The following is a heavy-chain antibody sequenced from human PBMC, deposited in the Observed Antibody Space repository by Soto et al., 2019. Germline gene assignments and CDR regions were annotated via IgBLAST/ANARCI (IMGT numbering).Heavy chain of an antibody. Sequence: SETLCLTCAVSGGSISSSYYWSWIRQSPGKGLEWIGYIYFRGATNYNPSLKSRVTMSADTSKNQFSLKLNSVTAADTAVYYCARMNYYDTSGYPFDYWGQGMMVTVSS. CDR2: IYFRGAT. CDR1: GGSISSSYY. V-gene: IGHV4-61*01. J-gene: IGHJ4*02. D-gene: IGHD3-22*01. CDR3: ARMNYYDTSGYPFDY.